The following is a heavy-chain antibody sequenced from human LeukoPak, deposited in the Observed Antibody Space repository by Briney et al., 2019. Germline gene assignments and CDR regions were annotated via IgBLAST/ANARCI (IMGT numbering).Heavy chain of an antibody. CDR1: GFTFSSYG. CDR3: ARGWGSNVYASALDV. D-gene: IGHD3-16*01. V-gene: IGHV3-30*03. CDR2: ISYDGSHK. Sequence: GGSLRLSCAASGFTFSSYGMHWVRQAPGKGLEWVAVISYDGSHKDYADSVKGRFTISRDNSKNTLYLQMNDLRAEDTAVYYCARGWGSNVYASALDVWGQGTMVTVSS. J-gene: IGHJ3*01.